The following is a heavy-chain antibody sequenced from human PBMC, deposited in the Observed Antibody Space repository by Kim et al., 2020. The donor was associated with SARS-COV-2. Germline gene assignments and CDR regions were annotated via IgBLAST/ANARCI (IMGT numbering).Heavy chain of an antibody. J-gene: IGHJ2*01. CDR1: GYTFNNYY. CDR3: VGERARAQYFDL. Sequence: ASGYTFNNYYFRWVRQAPGQGLEWMGIVNPGDGDTSYTQKFQGRVTMTRDTSTSTVFMELGSLTSEDTAVYYCVGERARAQYFDLWGRGTLAT. V-gene: IGHV1-46*02. CDR2: VNPGDGDT.